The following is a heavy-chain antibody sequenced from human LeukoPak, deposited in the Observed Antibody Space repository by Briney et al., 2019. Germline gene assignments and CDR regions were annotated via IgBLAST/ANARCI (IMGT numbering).Heavy chain of an antibody. CDR2: IYYSGTT. J-gene: IGHJ5*02. Sequence: PSETLSLTCTVSGGSFSSSEYYWGCIRQPPGKGLEWIGSIYYSGTTYYNPSLKSRVTISVDTSKKQFSLKLRSVTAADTAVYYCARVSGYGSLRFDPWGQGTLVTVSS. CDR1: GGSFSSSEYY. D-gene: IGHD5-12*01. V-gene: IGHV4-39*07. CDR3: ARVSGYGSLRFDP.